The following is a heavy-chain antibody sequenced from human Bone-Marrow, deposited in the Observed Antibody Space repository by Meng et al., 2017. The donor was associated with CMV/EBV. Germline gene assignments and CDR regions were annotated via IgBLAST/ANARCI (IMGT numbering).Heavy chain of an antibody. CDR1: GFTFSSYA. J-gene: IGHJ4*02. CDR2: ISYDGSNK. D-gene: IGHD3-3*02. Sequence: GGSLRLSCAASGFTFSSYAMHWVRQAPGKGLEWVAVISYDGSNKYYADSVKGRFTISRDNSQNTMYLQMNSLRAEDTAEYYCARDWSSQISIHIDYWGQGTLVTVSS. V-gene: IGHV3-30-3*01. CDR3: ARDWSSQISIHIDY.